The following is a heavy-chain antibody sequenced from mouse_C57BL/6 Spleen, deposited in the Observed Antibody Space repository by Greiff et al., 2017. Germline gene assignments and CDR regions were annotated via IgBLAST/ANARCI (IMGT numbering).Heavy chain of an antibody. V-gene: IGHV1-81*01. CDR1: GYTFTSYG. D-gene: IGHD1-1*01. Sequence: QVQLQQSGAELARPGASVKLSCKASGYTFTSYGISWVKQRTGQGLEWIGEIYPRSGNTYYNEKFKGKATLTADKSSSTAYMELRSLTSEDSAVYFCARDYYGSSLDYFDYWGQGTTLTVSS. J-gene: IGHJ2*01. CDR3: ARDYYGSSLDYFDY. CDR2: IYPRSGNT.